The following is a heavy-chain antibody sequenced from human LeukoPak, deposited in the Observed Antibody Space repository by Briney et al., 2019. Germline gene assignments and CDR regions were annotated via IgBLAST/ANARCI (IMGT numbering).Heavy chain of an antibody. CDR3: ARDLSYGAPFDY. D-gene: IGHD4-17*01. CDR2: ISSSSSTI. V-gene: IGHV3-48*02. CDR1: GFTFNSYS. J-gene: IGHJ4*02. Sequence: PGGSLRLSCAASGFTFNSYSLNWVRQAPGKGLEWVSYISSSSSTIYYADSVKGRFTISRDNAKNSLYLQMNSLRDEDTAVYYCARDLSYGAPFDYWGQGTLVTVSS.